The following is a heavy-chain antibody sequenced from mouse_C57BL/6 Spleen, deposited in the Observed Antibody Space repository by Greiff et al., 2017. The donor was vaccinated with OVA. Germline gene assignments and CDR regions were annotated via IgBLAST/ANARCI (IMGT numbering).Heavy chain of an antibody. D-gene: IGHD4-1*01. CDR3: ARRGELTGGLFDD. CDR2: IDPSDSYT. J-gene: IGHJ2*01. CDR1: GYTFTSYW. Sequence: QVQLQQPGAELVRPGTSVKLSCKASGYTFTSYWMHWVKQRPGQGLEWIGVIDPSDSYTNYNQKFKGKATLTVDTSSSTAYMQLSSLTSEDSAVYYCARRGELTGGLFDDWGQGTTLTVSS. V-gene: IGHV1-59*01.